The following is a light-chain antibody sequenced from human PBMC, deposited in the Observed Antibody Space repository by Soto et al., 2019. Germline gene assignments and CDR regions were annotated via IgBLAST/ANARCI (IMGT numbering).Light chain of an antibody. CDR3: LQTYSSVSWT. CDR1: QSIGTY. CDR2: AAS. Sequence: DIQMTQSPSSLSASVGDRVTISCRASQSIGTYLNWYQQKSGKSPELLMYAASSILSGVPSRFSGSGFGTDFTLTICSLQPEDFATYYCLQTYSSVSWTFGHGTKVEFK. V-gene: IGKV1-39*01. J-gene: IGKJ1*01.